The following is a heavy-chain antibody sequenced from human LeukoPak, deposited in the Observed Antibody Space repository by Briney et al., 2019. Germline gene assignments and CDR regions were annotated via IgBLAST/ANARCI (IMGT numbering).Heavy chain of an antibody. V-gene: IGHV3-11*01. Sequence: GGSLRLSCAASGFTFSDYYMSWIRQAPGKGLEWVSYISSSGNTIYYADSVKGRFTISRDNAKNSLYLQMNGLRAEDTAVYFCAKQSAGSAAWYSLHYDFWGQGTLVTVSS. CDR2: ISSSGNTI. CDR3: AKQSAGSAAWYSLHYDF. J-gene: IGHJ4*02. D-gene: IGHD6-13*01. CDR1: GFTFSDYY.